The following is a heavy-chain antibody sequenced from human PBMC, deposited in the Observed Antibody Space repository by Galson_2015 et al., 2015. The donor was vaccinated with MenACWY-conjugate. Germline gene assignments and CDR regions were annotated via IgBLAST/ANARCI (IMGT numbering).Heavy chain of an antibody. J-gene: IGHJ4*02. CDR1: GFSFSSYG. CDR3: VREYSELGWTHSPPNFDY. Sequence: SLRLSCAASGFSFSSYGINWVRQAPGKGLEWVAVIWHVGTNKYYANSVKGRFTTSRDISQKTLYLKIKSLRAEDTALYFGVREYSELGWTHSPPNFDYWGQGTLVTVSS. V-gene: IGHV3-33*01. D-gene: IGHD5-12*01. CDR2: IWHVGTNK.